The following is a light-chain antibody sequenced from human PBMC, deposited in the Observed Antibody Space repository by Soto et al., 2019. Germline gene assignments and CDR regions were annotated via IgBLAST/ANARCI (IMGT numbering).Light chain of an antibody. Sequence: DIVMTQSPLSLPVTPGEPASISCRSSQSLLHSNGYNYLDWYLQKPGQSPQLLIYLGSNRASGVPDRFSGSGSGTHFTLKLSRVESEDIGVYYCMKALKILYTFGQGTKLEIK. CDR3: MKALKILYT. V-gene: IGKV2-28*01. CDR2: LGS. J-gene: IGKJ2*01. CDR1: QSLLHSNGYNY.